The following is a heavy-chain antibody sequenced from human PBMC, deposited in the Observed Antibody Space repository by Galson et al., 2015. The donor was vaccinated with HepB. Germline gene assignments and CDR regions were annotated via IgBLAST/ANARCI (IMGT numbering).Heavy chain of an antibody. J-gene: IGHJ4*02. Sequence: SLRLSCAASGFTFGNYALSWVRQAPGKGLEWVGFIRSKAYGGTPEYAASVKGRFTVSRDDSKSIAYLQMNSLKTEDTALYYCTRGRSPGTTEWRTPFDFWGQGTLVTVSS. CDR2: IRSKAYGGTP. D-gene: IGHD1-1*01. CDR3: TRGRSPGTTEWRTPFDF. V-gene: IGHV3-49*04. CDR1: GFTFGNYA.